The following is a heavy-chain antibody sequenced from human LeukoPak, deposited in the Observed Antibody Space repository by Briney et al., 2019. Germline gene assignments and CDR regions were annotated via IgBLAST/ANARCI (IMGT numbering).Heavy chain of an antibody. V-gene: IGHV4-59*12. CDR1: GGSISSYY. D-gene: IGHD6-13*01. CDR3: ARDSSIWYRGAFDY. CDR2: INFSGTT. Sequence: SETLSLTCTVSGGSISSYYRSWIRQPPGKGLEWIGYINFSGTTKYNSAFKSRVTISVDKSKNQFSLKLGSVTAADAAVYYCARDSSIWYRGAFDYWGQGTLVTVSS. J-gene: IGHJ4*02.